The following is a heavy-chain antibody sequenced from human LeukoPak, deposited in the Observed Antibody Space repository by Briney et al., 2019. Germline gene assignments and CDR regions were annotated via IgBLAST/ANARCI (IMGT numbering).Heavy chain of an antibody. J-gene: IGHJ6*02. Sequence: SETLSLTCAVSGESFSGYYWTWIRQPPGKGLEWIGQINPSGRSNYTPSLKSRVTISVDTSKNQFSLNLTSVTAADTAVYYCARKLSTRYYFAMDVWGQGTTVTV. CDR2: INPSGRS. V-gene: IGHV4-34*01. CDR1: GESFSGYY. CDR3: ARKLSTRYYFAMDV. D-gene: IGHD3-10*01.